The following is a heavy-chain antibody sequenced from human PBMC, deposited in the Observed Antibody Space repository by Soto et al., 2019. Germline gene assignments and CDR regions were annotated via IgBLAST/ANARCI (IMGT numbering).Heavy chain of an antibody. CDR3: VRDHILAFDF. CDR2: ISVTSGSI. V-gene: IGHV3-48*02. D-gene: IGHD2-15*01. CDR1: GFTFSSFA. Sequence: EVQLVESGGGLVQPGGSLRISCAASGFTFSSFALNWVRQAPGKGLEWISYISVTSGSIFYADSVKGRFTISRDDARNSLYLQMNTLRDEDTAVYFCVRDHILAFDFWGRGTMVTVSS. J-gene: IGHJ3*01.